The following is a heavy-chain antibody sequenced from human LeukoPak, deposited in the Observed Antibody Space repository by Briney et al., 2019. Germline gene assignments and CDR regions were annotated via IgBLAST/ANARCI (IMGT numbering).Heavy chain of an antibody. V-gene: IGHV3-30*18. J-gene: IGHJ4*02. CDR2: ISYDGSNK. D-gene: IGHD6-19*01. Sequence: GGSLRLSCAASGFTFSSYGMHWVRQAPGKGLEWVAVISYDGSNKYYADSVKGRFTISRDNSKNTLYLQMNSLRAEDTAVYYCAKDLSVAVAGEPDYWGQGTLVIVSS. CDR3: AKDLSVAVAGEPDY. CDR1: GFTFSSYG.